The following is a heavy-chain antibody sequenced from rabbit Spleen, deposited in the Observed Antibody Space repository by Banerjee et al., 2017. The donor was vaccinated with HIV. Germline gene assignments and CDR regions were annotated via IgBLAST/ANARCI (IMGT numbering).Heavy chain of an antibody. CDR1: GFSFSSSYY. J-gene: IGHJ4*01. CDR2: IVGGNSGST. D-gene: IGHD6-1*01. V-gene: IGHV1S40*01. CDR3: ARAPNANYGDGGYAYGL. Sequence: QSLEESGGDLVKPGASLTLTCTASGFSFSSSYYMCWVRQAPGKGLEWIACIVGGNSGSTYYASWAKGRFTISKASSTTVTLHMTSLTAADTATYFCARAPNANYGDGGYAYGLWGPGTLVTVS.